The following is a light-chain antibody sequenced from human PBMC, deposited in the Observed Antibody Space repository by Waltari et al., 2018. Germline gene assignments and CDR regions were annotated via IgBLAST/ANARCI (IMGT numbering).Light chain of an antibody. CDR3: CSYAGSGSWV. CDR1: SRDVGPSHL. Sequence: QSALTQPASVSGSPGQSLSISCIGTSRDVGPSHLFSWYQHHPGKAPKLIVFEASKRPSGVSNRFSGSKAANTASLIISGLQADDEADYYCCSYAGSGSWVFGGGTKVTVI. J-gene: IGLJ3*02. CDR2: EAS. V-gene: IGLV2-23*01.